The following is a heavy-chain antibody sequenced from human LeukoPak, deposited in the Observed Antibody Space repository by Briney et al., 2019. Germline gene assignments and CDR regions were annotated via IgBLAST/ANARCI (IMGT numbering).Heavy chain of an antibody. CDR2: IQFDGSER. Sequence: GGSLRHSRAASAFTFSGYGMHWVRQAPGKGLEWVAFIQFDGSERYYADSVKGRFTISRDNSRKTLYLQMNSLRPEDTALYYCANTMYSSAWSPFDYWGRGTHVTVFS. J-gene: IGHJ4*02. V-gene: IGHV3-30*02. D-gene: IGHD6-19*01. CDR1: AFTFSGYG. CDR3: ANTMYSSAWSPFDY.